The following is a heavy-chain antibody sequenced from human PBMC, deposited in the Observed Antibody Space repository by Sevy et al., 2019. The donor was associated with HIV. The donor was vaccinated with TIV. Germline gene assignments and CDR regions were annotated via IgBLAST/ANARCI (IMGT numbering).Heavy chain of an antibody. J-gene: IGHJ6*02. V-gene: IGHV3-23*01. CDR1: GYIFSSYT. CDR3: AKGLRYKFYGEGNYYYYGMDV. CDR2: ITGSGGNT. D-gene: IGHD3-16*02. Sequence: GSLRLSCAASGYIFSSYTMTWVRQAPGKGLEWVSGITGSGGNTYYADSVKGRFTISRDNSKSTLYLQMNNLRAEDTAVYYCAKGLRYKFYGEGNYYYYGMDVWGQGTTVTVSS.